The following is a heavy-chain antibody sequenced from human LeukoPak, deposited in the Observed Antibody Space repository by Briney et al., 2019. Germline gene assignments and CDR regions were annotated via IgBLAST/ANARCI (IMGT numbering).Heavy chain of an antibody. CDR3: ARDYASGWDQLPYYFDY. J-gene: IGHJ4*02. Sequence: GGSLRLSCEASGFTFSTYTMNWVRQAPGKGLEWVSSITMSSSYIYYADSVKGRFTISRDNAKNSLYLQMNSLRAEDTAVYYCARDYASGWDQLPYYFDYWGQGTLVTVSS. CDR2: ITMSSSYI. D-gene: IGHD6-25*01. CDR1: GFTFSTYT. V-gene: IGHV3-21*01.